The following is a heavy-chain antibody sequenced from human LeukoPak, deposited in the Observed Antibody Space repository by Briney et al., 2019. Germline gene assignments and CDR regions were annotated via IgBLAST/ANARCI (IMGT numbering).Heavy chain of an antibody. CDR1: GFTFGDYA. CDR3: AAPEGWFDP. J-gene: IGHJ5*02. CDR2: IRYDGSNK. Sequence: PGGSLRLSCTASGFTFGDYAMSWFRQAPGKGLEWVAFIRYDGSNKYYADSVKGRFTISRDNSKNTLYLQMNSLRAEDTAVYYCAAPEGWFDPWGQGTLVTVSS. V-gene: IGHV3-30*02.